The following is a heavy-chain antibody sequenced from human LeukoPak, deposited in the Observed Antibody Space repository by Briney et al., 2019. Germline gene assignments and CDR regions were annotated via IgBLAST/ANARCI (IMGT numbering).Heavy chain of an antibody. CDR1: GFTFSSYA. V-gene: IGHV3-30-3*01. J-gene: IGHJ4*02. CDR3: AGSTTSCYSCFDY. Sequence: GGSLRLSCAASGFTFSSYAMHWVRQAPGKGLEWVAVISYDGGNKYYADSVKGRFTISRDNSKNTVYLQMYSLRAEDTAVYYCAGSTTSCYSCFDYWGQGTLVTVSS. D-gene: IGHD2-2*01. CDR2: ISYDGGNK.